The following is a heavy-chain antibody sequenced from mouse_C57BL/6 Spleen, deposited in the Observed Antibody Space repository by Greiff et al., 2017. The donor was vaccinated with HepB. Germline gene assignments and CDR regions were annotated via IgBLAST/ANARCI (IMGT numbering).Heavy chain of an antibody. D-gene: IGHD2-2*01. V-gene: IGHV14-2*01. CDR2: IYPEDGET. Sequence: SGAELVKPGASVKLSCTASGFNIKDYYMHWVKQSTGQGLEWIGRIYPEDGETKYAPKFQGKATITADTSSNTAYLQLSSLTSEDTAVYYCARGLPPYWYFDVWGTGTTVTVSS. CDR3: ARGLPPYWYFDV. CDR1: GFNIKDYY. J-gene: IGHJ1*03.